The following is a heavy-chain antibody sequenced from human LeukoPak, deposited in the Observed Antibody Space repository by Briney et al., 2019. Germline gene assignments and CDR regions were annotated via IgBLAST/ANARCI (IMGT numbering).Heavy chain of an antibody. J-gene: IGHJ4*02. CDR1: GFTFRDYG. V-gene: IGHV3-20*04. CDR2: SNGNGGST. Sequence: PGRSLRLSCTASGFTFRDYGMSWAPHAPAKGLEWVSGSNGNGGSTGYADSVKGRFTISRDNAKNTLYLQMSSLRAEDTAVYYCARKASNFDYWGQGTLVTVSS. CDR3: ARKASNFDY.